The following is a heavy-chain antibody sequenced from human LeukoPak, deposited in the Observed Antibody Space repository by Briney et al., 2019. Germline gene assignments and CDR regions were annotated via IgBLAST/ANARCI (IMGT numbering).Heavy chain of an antibody. CDR2: IIPIFGTA. CDR1: GGTFSSYA. J-gene: IGHJ4*02. V-gene: IGHV1-69*05. D-gene: IGHD3-10*01. Sequence: GSSVKVSCKASGGTFSSYAISWVRQAPGQGLDWMGGIIPIFGTANYAQKFQGRVTITTDESTSTAYMELSSLRSEDTAVYYCARGSTGNHSPPHFDYWGQGTLVTVSS. CDR3: ARGSTGNHSPPHFDY.